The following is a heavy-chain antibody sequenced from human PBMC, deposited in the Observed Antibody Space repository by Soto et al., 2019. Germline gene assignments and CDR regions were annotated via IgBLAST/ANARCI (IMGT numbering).Heavy chain of an antibody. CDR2: IDYDGTTT. V-gene: IGHV3-74*01. D-gene: IGHD6-13*01. CDR3: TRGPRPSSAGTGAY. J-gene: IGHJ4*02. Sequence: EVHLVESGGGLVQPGGSLRLSCVASGFAFDAYWMHWVRQVPGEGPVWVSRIDYDGTTTTYADSVKGRFTISRDNAKNTLYLQMNSLRAEDTGVSYCTRGPRPSSAGTGAYWGQGTLVTVSS. CDR1: GFAFDAYW.